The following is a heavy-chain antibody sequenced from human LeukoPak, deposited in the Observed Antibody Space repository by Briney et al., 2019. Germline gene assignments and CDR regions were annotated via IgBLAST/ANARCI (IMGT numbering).Heavy chain of an antibody. Sequence: SGTLSLTCAVSGGSISSSNWWSWVRQPPGKGLEWIGYIYYSGSTNYNPSLKSRVTISVDTSKNQFSLKLSSVTAADTAVYYCAREAIAAAGNDYWGQGTLVTVSS. CDR2: IYYSGST. D-gene: IGHD6-13*01. J-gene: IGHJ4*02. CDR3: AREAIAAAGNDY. CDR1: GGSISSSNW. V-gene: IGHV4-4*02.